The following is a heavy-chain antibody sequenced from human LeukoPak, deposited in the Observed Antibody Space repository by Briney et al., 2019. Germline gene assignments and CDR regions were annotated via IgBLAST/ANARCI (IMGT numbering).Heavy chain of an antibody. CDR1: GGSISSGGYY. Sequence: SETLSLTCTVSGGSISSGGYYWSWIRQPPGKGLEWIGYIYHSGSTYYNPSLKSRVTISVDTSKNQFSLKLSSVTAADTAVYYCARGGGYIAVAGILEYYFDYWGQGTLVTVSS. J-gene: IGHJ4*02. CDR2: IYHSGST. V-gene: IGHV4-30-2*01. D-gene: IGHD6-19*01. CDR3: ARGGGYIAVAGILEYYFDY.